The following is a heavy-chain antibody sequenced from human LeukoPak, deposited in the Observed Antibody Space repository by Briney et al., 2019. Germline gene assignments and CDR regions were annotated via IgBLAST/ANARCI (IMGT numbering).Heavy chain of an antibody. CDR3: ARNHILTGYYTFDY. D-gene: IGHD3-9*01. CDR2: IYYSGST. V-gene: IGHV4-59*01. Sequence: TSETLSLTCTVSGGSISSYYWSWIRQPPGKGLEWMGYIYYSGSTNYNPSLKSRVTISVDTSKNQFSLKLSSVTAADTAVYYCARNHILTGYYTFDYWGQGTLVTVSS. CDR1: GGSISSYY. J-gene: IGHJ4*02.